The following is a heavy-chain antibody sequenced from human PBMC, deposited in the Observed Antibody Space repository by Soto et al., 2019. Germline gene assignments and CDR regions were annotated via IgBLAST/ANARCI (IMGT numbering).Heavy chain of an antibody. V-gene: IGHV3-30-3*01. CDR2: ISYDGSNK. CDR1: GFTFSSYA. D-gene: IGHD6-6*01. CDR3: AREASSYYFDY. J-gene: IGHJ4*02. Sequence: QVQLVESGGGVVQPGRSLRLSCAASGFTFSSYAMHWVRQAPGKGLEWVAVISYDGSNKYYEDSVKGRFTISRDNSKNWLYLQMNSLRAEDTAVYYCAREASSYYFDYWGQGTLVTVSS.